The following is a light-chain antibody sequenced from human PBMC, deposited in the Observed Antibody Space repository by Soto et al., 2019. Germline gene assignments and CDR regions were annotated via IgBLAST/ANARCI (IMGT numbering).Light chain of an antibody. CDR1: QSVSSSF. V-gene: IGKV3-20*01. CDR2: GAS. J-gene: IGKJ4*01. CDR3: QQYGSSPLT. Sequence: EIVLTQSPGTLSLSPGERATLSCRASQSVSSSFLAWYQQKPGQAPRLLIYGASSRATGIPDRFSRSGSGTDFTLTISRLEPEDVAVYYYQQYGSSPLTFGGGTKVEIK.